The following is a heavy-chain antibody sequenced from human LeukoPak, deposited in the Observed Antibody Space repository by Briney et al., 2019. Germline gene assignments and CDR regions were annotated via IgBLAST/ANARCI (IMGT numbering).Heavy chain of an antibody. D-gene: IGHD4-23*01. J-gene: IGHJ3*02. V-gene: IGHV1-18*01. CDR1: GYTFTSYG. Sequence: GASVKVSCKASGYTFTSYGISWVRQAPGQGLEWMGLISTYNGDTDYAQKLQGRVTMTADTSTSTAYMEMRSLRSDDTAVYYCARGRSDYGGIDDAFDIWGQGTMVTVSS. CDR3: ARGRSDYGGIDDAFDI. CDR2: ISTYNGDT.